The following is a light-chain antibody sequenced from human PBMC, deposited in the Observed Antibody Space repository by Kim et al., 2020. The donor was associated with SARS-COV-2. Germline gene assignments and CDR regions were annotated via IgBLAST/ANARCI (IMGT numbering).Light chain of an antibody. CDR1: QSPLHNNAYNY. CDR2: LAS. CDR3: MQALQTPPS. J-gene: IGKJ2*03. Sequence: DIVMTQSPLSLPVIPGEPASISCRSSQSPLHNNAYNYLEWYLQKPGQSPQLLMFLASNRASGVPDRFSGSGSGTDFTLKISTVEAVAVGIYYCMQALQTPPSFGHGTKLAI. V-gene: IGKV2-28*01.